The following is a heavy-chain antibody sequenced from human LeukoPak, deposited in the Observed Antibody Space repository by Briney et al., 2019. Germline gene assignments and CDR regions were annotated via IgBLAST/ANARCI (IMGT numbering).Heavy chain of an antibody. CDR2: FDPEDGET. V-gene: IGHV1-24*01. Sequence: ASVKVSCKVSGYTLTELSMHWVRQAPGKGLEWMGGFDPEDGETIYAQKFQGRVTMTEDTSTDTAYMELSSLRSEDTAVYYCATAAPLRLGELSLDFWCWGQGTLVTVSS. D-gene: IGHD3-16*02. CDR1: GYTLTELS. CDR3: ATAAPLRLGELSLDFWC. J-gene: IGHJ4*02.